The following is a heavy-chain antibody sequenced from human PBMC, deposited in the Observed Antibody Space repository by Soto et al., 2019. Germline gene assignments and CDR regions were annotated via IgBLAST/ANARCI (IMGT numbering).Heavy chain of an antibody. CDR1: GYTFTGYG. Sequence: QAQLVQSGPEVKKPGASVKVSCTASGYTFTGYGITWVRQAPGQGPEWMGWISGYNGNTTYAQSFQGRVTMTTDTSQSTAHMELRSLRSDDTAVFYWAGSDVDLNGWPDPWGPGTRVTVSS. V-gene: IGHV1-18*01. J-gene: IGHJ5*02. CDR2: ISGYNGNT. D-gene: IGHD2-15*01. CDR3: AGSDVDLNGWPDP.